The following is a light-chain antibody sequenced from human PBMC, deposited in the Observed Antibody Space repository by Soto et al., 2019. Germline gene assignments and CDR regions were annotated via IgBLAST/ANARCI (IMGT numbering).Light chain of an antibody. CDR1: QSLSSSH. CDR3: QQYGNWPLT. V-gene: IGKV3-15*01. CDR2: ATS. J-gene: IGKJ4*01. Sequence: EVVMTQSPATLSVSPGERVTLSCRASQSLSSSHLAWYQQKPGQAPRLLIYATSTRATGFPARFSGSGSGTEFTLTISSLQSEYSAVYYCQQYGNWPLTFGGGTKVEIK.